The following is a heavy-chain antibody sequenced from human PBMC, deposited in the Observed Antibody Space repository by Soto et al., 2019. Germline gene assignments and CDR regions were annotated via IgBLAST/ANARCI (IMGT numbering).Heavy chain of an antibody. V-gene: IGHV2-5*02. D-gene: IGHD2-21*02. J-gene: IGHJ6*02. CDR2: IYWDDDK. CDR1: GLSLSTTVVG. CDR3: VQSRCGGDCLQSYSSHSYYGLDV. Sequence: QITLKESSPTLVKPTQTLTLTCTFSGLSLSTTVVGVGWIQQPPGKAMKWLALIYWDDDKRYSPSLKSRLTITKDTSKNQVVLTMTNMDPVDTATYYCVQSRCGGDCLQSYSSHSYYGLDVWGQGTTVTVSS.